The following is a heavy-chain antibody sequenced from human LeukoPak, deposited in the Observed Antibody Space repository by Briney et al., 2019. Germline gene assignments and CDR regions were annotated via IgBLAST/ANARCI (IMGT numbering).Heavy chain of an antibody. CDR2: IYYSGST. CDR3: ARHDGDYYDSSGYDWFDP. CDR1: GGSFSGYY. D-gene: IGHD3-22*01. J-gene: IGHJ5*02. V-gene: IGHV4-39*01. Sequence: SETLSLTCAVYGGSFSGYYWGWIRQPPGKGLEWIGSIYYSGSTYYNPSLKSRVTISVDTSKNQFSLKLSSVTAADTAVYYCARHDGDYYDSSGYDWFDPWGQGTLVTVSS.